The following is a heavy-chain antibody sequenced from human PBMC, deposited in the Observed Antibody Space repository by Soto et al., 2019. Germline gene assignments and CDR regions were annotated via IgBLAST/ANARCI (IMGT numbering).Heavy chain of an antibody. CDR1: GGSFSGYY. CDR3: AKDLNSYLVGMDV. Sequence: TSETLSLTCAVSGGSFSGYYWSWIRQPPGMGLEWIGEINHSGSTIYNPSFESRVTISVDTSKKQFSLKLRSVTVADTAVYYCAKDLNSYLVGMDVWGQGTTVTVSS. D-gene: IGHD2-21*01. CDR2: INHSGST. V-gene: IGHV4-34*01. J-gene: IGHJ6*02.